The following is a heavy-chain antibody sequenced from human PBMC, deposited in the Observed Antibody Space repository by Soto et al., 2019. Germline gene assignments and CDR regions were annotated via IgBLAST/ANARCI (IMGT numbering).Heavy chain of an antibody. D-gene: IGHD3-3*01. CDR2: IIPIFGTA. Sequence: GASVKVSCKASGGTFSSYAISWVRQAPGQGLEWMGGIIPIFGTANYAQKFQGRVTITADKSTSTAYMELSSLRSEDTAVYYCARVNYDFWSGYSSNHHYYYALDVWGQGTTVTVSS. J-gene: IGHJ6*02. CDR3: ARVNYDFWSGYSSNHHYYYALDV. V-gene: IGHV1-69*06. CDR1: GGTFSSYA.